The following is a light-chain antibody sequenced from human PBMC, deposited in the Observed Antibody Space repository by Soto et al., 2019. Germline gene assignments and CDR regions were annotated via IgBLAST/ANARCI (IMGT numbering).Light chain of an antibody. J-gene: IGKJ1*01. CDR1: QRVPSSY. V-gene: IGKV3-20*01. CDR3: QQYGSSPWT. Sequence: EIGVTQFPGTPFFSSREKAPLSCRASQRVPSSYLAWYQQKPGQAPRVLIYGASSRAPGIPDRFSGSGSGTDFTLTISRLEPEDFAVYYCQQYGSSPWTFGQGTKVDIK. CDR2: GAS.